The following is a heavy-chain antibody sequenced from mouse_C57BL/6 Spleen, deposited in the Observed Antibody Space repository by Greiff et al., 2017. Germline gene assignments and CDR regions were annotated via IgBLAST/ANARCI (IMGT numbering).Heavy chain of an antibody. CDR2: IDPSDSET. CDR1: GYTFTSYW. Sequence: VQLQQPGAELVRPGSSVKLSCKASGYTFTSYWMHWVKQRPIQGLEWIGNIDPSDSETHYTPKFKDKATLTVDKSSSTAYMQLSSLTSADSAVYYGARGDYGSSYGYFDVWGTGTTGTVSS. CDR3: ARGDYGSSYGYFDV. D-gene: IGHD1-1*01. V-gene: IGHV1-52*01. J-gene: IGHJ1*03.